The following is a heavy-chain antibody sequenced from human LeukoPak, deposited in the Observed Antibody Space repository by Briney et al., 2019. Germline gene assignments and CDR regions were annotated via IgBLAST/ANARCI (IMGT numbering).Heavy chain of an antibody. D-gene: IGHD5-12*01. CDR2: ISGSGGST. CDR3: ARDWYSGYDYRVDAFDI. J-gene: IGHJ3*02. Sequence: PGGTLRLSCAASGFTFSSYGMSWVRQAPGKGLEWVSAISGSGGSTYYADSVKGRFTISRDNSKNTLYLQMNSLRAEDTAVYYCARDWYSGYDYRVDAFDIWGQGTMVTVSS. CDR1: GFTFSSYG. V-gene: IGHV3-23*01.